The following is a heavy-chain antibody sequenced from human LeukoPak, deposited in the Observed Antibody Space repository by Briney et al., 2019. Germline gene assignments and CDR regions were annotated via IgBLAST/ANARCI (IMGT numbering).Heavy chain of an antibody. CDR1: GFTFSSYG. J-gene: IGHJ3*02. V-gene: IGHV3-30*02. CDR2: IRYDGSNK. CDR3: AKKAPFSGSYEVDI. Sequence: GGSLRLSCAASGFTFSSYGMLWVRQAPGKGLEWVAFIRYDGSNKYYADSVKGRFTISRDNSKNTLYLQMNSLRAEDTAVYYCAKKAPFSGSYEVDIWGQGTMVTVSS. D-gene: IGHD1-26*01.